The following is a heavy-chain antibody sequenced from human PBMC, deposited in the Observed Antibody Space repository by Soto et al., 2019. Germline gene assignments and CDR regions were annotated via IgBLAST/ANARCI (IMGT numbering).Heavy chain of an antibody. CDR2: ISGSGGST. CDR3: AIYCSSTSCYARGAFDI. J-gene: IGHJ3*02. CDR1: GFTFSSYA. Sequence: PGGSLRLSCAASGFTFSSYAMSWVRQAPGKGLEWVSAISGSGGSTHYADSVKGRFTISRDNSKNTLYLQMNSLRAEDTAVYYCAIYCSSTSCYARGAFDIWGQGTMVTVSS. V-gene: IGHV3-23*01. D-gene: IGHD2-2*01.